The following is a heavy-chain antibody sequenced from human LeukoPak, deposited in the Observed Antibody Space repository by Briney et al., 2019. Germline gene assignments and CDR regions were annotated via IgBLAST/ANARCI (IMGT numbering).Heavy chain of an antibody. V-gene: IGHV3-30*18. CDR3: AKEAAYCTGDCYSGSDY. J-gene: IGHJ4*02. Sequence: PGRSLRLSCAASGFTFSTYGMHWVRQAPGKGLEWVAVISYDGSNKYYADSVKGRFTISRDNSKNTLYLQMNSLRAEDTAVYYCAKEAAYCTGDCYSGSDYWGQGTLVTVSS. D-gene: IGHD2-21*02. CDR2: ISYDGSNK. CDR1: GFTFSTYG.